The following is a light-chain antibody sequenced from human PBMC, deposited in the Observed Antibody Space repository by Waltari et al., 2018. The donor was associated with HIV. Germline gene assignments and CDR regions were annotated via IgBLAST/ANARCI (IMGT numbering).Light chain of an antibody. CDR1: QSINA. CDR2: DAS. CDR3: QQSAFTPPT. Sequence: DIQLTQSASSLSATVGDSFTITCGPSQSINALQVYQHNSGRSPKLILSDASTLQSAVPSRFSDSGSGTDFSLTISGRQPGNFATYNCQQSAFTPPTFGQGTKVGVK. J-gene: IGKJ1*01. V-gene: IGKV1-39*01.